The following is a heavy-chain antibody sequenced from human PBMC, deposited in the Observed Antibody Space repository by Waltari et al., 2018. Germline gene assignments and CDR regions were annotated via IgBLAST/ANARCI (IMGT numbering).Heavy chain of an antibody. CDR2: ISYDGSNK. D-gene: IGHD2-2*01. CDR1: GFTFSSYG. CDR3: AKEAWRGYCSSTSCYEYFQH. V-gene: IGHV3-30*18. J-gene: IGHJ1*01. Sequence: QVQLVESGGGVVQPGRSLRLSCAASGFTFSSYGMHWVRQAPGKGLEWVAVISYDGSNKYYADSVKGRFTISRDNSKNTLYLQMNSLRAEDTAVYYCAKEAWRGYCSSTSCYEYFQHWGQGTLVTVSS.